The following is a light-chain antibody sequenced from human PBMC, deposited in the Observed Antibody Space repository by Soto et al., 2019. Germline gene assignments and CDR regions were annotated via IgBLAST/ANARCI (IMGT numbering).Light chain of an antibody. CDR1: QSISSY. CDR2: AAS. Sequence: DIQMTQFQSSVSASVGDRVTITCRASQSISSYLNWYQQKPGKAPKLLIYAASSLQSGVPSRFSGSGSGTDFTLTISSLQPEDFATYYCQQSYSTPQTFGQGTKVDIK. V-gene: IGKV1-39*01. CDR3: QQSYSTPQT. J-gene: IGKJ1*01.